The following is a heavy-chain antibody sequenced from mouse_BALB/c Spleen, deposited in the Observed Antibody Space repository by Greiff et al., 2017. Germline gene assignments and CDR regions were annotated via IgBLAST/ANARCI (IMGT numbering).Heavy chain of an antibody. D-gene: IGHD2-1*01. J-gene: IGHJ4*01. CDR2: IDPENGNT. CDR1: GFNIKDYY. Sequence: VQLQQSGAELVRPGALVKLSCKASGFNIKDYYMHWVKQRPEQGLEWIGWIDPENGNTIYDPKFQGKASITADTSSNTAYLQLSSLTSEDTAVYYCAVTFTLYAIDYWGQVTSVTVSS. V-gene: IGHV14-1*02. CDR3: AVTFTLYAIDY.